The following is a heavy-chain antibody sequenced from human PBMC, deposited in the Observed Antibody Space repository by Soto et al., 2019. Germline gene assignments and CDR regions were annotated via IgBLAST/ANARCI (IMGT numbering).Heavy chain of an antibody. CDR1: RYTFTAYF. Sequence: QVQLVQSGAEVKEPGASVKVSCKASRYTFTAYFIHWVRQAPGQGLDWMGWINPNNGDTNYAQNFQGRLTMTRDTSINIAYMELSRLSSDDTAIYYCARESYNWHYDYWGQGSLVTVSS. CDR3: ARESYNWHYDY. CDR2: INPNNGDT. V-gene: IGHV1-2*02. J-gene: IGHJ4*02. D-gene: IGHD1-20*01.